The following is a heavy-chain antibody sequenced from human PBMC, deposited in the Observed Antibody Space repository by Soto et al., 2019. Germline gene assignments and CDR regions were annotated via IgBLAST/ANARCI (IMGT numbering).Heavy chain of an antibody. J-gene: IGHJ4*02. Sequence: QAQVVQSGAEVRKPGTSVKLSCKASEGTFNSYAIAWVRQAPGQGLEWMGGIIPYYNTLNYAQKFQDRVTITADDSTNTAYMELSSLRSYDTAVYFCASGASRWYPYFFDSWAQGTLVTVSS. D-gene: IGHD6-13*01. CDR3: ASGASRWYPYFFDS. V-gene: IGHV1-69*01. CDR2: IIPYYNTL. CDR1: EGTFNSYA.